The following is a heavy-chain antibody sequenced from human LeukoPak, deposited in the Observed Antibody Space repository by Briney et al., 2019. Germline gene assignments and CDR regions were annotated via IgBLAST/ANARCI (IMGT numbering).Heavy chain of an antibody. Sequence: GGSLRLSCSASGFTFSSFAMHWVRQAPGKGLEYVAAISRNGGSTYYADSVKGRFTISRDNSKNTLYLQMNSLRTEDTAVYYCARHRGPSLHSSGYFDYWGQGTLVTVSS. CDR1: GFTFSSFA. J-gene: IGHJ4*02. CDR3: ARHRGPSLHSSGYFDY. CDR2: ISRNGGST. D-gene: IGHD3-22*01. V-gene: IGHV3-64*04.